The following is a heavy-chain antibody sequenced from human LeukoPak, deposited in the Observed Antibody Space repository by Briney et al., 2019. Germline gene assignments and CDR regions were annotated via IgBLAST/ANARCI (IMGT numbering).Heavy chain of an antibody. CDR1: GDSVSSNSAA. J-gene: IGHJ4*02. CDR3: ARLAVAGTDFDY. CDR2: TYYRSNWHN. D-gene: IGHD6-19*01. Sequence: SQTLSLTCAISGDSVSSNSAAWHWIRQSPSRGLEWQGRTYYRSNWHNHYAVSVKSRITINPDTSKNQFSLQLNSVTPEDTAVYYCARLAVAGTDFDYWGQGTPVTVSS. V-gene: IGHV6-1*01.